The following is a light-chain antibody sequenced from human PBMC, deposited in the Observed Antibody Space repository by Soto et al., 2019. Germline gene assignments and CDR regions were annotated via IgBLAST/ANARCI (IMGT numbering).Light chain of an antibody. V-gene: IGKV3-15*01. J-gene: IGKJ4*01. Sequence: EIVMTQSPATLSVSPGERATLSCRASQSVRTNLAWYQQKLGQAPRLLIYGASTRATGVPARFSGSGSGTEFTLTISSLQSEDFAVYYCQQYTYWPPLTFGGGTKVEIK. CDR1: QSVRTN. CDR2: GAS. CDR3: QQYTYWPPLT.